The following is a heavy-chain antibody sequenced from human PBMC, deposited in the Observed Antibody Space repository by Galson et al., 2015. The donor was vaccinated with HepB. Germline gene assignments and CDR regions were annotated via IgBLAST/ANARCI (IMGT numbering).Heavy chain of an antibody. CDR3: ARARSLPGVATIYFDY. D-gene: IGHD5-12*01. J-gene: IGHJ4*02. CDR2: ISSSSSYT. V-gene: IGHV3-11*05. Sequence: SLRLSCAASGFTFSDYYMSWIRQAPGKGLEWVSYISSSSSYTNYADSVKGRFTISRDNAKNSLYLQMNSLRAEDTAVYYCARARSLPGVATIYFDYWGQGTLVTVSS. CDR1: GFTFSDYY.